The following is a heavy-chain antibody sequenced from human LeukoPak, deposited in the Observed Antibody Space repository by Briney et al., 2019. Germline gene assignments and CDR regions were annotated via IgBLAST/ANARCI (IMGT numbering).Heavy chain of an antibody. Sequence: ASVKVSCKASGGSFISWVRQAPGQGFEWMGGIIPLFGTPNYAQKFQGRVTMTTDESTNTAYMELSSLRSDDTAVYYCAGGQMGGKFDSWGQGTLVTVSS. CDR3: AGGQMGGKFDS. CDR1: GGSF. CDR2: IIPLFGTP. V-gene: IGHV1-69*05. J-gene: IGHJ5*01. D-gene: IGHD4-23*01.